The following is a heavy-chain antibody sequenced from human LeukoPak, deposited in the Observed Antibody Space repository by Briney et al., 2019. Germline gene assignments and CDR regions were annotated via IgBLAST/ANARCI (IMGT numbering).Heavy chain of an antibody. CDR3: ARAPTRYYYYYYMDV. CDR1: GYTFISYD. Sequence: ASVKVSCKASGYTFISYDINWVRQAPGQGLAWMGGIIPIFGTANYAQKFQGRVTITADKSTSTAYMELSSLRSEDTAVYYCARAPTRYYYYYYMDVWGKGTTVTISS. J-gene: IGHJ6*03. CDR2: IIPIFGTA. V-gene: IGHV1-69*06.